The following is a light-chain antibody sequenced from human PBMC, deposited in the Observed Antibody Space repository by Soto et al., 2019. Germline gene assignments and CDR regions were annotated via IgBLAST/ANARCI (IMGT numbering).Light chain of an antibody. CDR3: SSNEGRNNPLYF. J-gene: IGLJ1*01. Sequence: QSVLTQPPSASGSPGQSVTISCTGTSSDVGGYNYVSWYQQHPGKAPKLMIYEVSKRPSGVPDRFSGSKSGNTASLTVSGLQAEDEVFYYSSSNEGRNNPLYFSGPGTKLTV. CDR2: EVS. CDR1: SSDVGGYNY. V-gene: IGLV2-8*01.